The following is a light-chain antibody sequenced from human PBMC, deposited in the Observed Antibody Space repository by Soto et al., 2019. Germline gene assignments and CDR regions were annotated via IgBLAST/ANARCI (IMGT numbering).Light chain of an antibody. CDR2: EVS. CDR1: SSDVGGYNY. J-gene: IGLJ1*01. CDR3: SSYTSSSTSYV. Sequence: QSVLTQPASVSGSPGQSITISCTGTSSDVGGYNYVSRYQQHPGKAPKLMIYEVSNRPSGVSSRFSGSKSGNTASLTISGLQAEDEADYYCSSYTSSSTSYVFGTGTKVTVL. V-gene: IGLV2-14*01.